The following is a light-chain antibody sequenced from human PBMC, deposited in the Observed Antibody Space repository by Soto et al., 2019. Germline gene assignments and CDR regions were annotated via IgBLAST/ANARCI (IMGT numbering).Light chain of an antibody. CDR1: QSISSW. Sequence: DIQMTQSPSTLSASVGDRVTTTCRASQSISSWLAWYQQKPGKAPKLLIYDASSLESGVPSRFSGSGSATEFTLTISSLQPDDFATYYCQQYNSYSRKFGKGTKVDI. J-gene: IGKJ1*01. CDR3: QQYNSYSRK. CDR2: DAS. V-gene: IGKV1-5*01.